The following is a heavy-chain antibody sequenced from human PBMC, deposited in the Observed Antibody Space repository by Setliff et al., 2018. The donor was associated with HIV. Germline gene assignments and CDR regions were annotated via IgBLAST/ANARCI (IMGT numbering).Heavy chain of an antibody. CDR2: INHSGST. D-gene: IGHD3-3*01. J-gene: IGHJ4*01. CDR3: ARGRDYTGSWFRPFYLDF. CDR1: GGSFSAYY. Sequence: SETLSLTCAVYGGSFSAYYWSWIRQTPGKGLEWLGEINHSGSTAYNWALESRVSMSIDTSKNQFSLKLTSVTAADAAISYCARGRDYTGSWFRPFYLDFWGHGNLVTVSS. V-gene: IGHV4-34*01.